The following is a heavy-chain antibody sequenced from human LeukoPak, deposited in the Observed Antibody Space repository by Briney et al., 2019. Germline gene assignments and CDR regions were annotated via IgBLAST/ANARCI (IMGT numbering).Heavy chain of an antibody. Sequence: PGGSLRLSCAASGFTFSSYAMSWVRQAPGKGLEWVSAISGSGGSTYYAGSVKGRFTICRDNSKNTLYLQMNSLRAEDTAVYYCAKDQVAYDNWFDPWGQGTLVTVSS. CDR2: ISGSGGST. J-gene: IGHJ5*02. CDR1: GFTFSSYA. V-gene: IGHV3-23*01. D-gene: IGHD2-15*01. CDR3: AKDQVAYDNWFDP.